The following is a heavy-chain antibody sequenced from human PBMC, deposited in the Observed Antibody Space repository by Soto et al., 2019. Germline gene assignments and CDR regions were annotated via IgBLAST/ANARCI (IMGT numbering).Heavy chain of an antibody. J-gene: IGHJ4*02. Sequence: QMQLVQSGPEVKKPGTSVKVSCKASGFTFTSSAVQWVRQARGLRLEWIGWIVVGSGNTNYAQKFQERVTITRDMSTSTAYMELSSLRSEDTAVYYCAADIGHGDYAVWGQGTLVTVSS. D-gene: IGHD4-17*01. CDR2: IVVGSGNT. CDR1: GFTFTSSA. CDR3: AADIGHGDYAV. V-gene: IGHV1-58*01.